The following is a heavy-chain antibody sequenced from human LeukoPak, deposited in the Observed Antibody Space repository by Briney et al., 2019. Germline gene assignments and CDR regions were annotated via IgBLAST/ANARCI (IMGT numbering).Heavy chain of an antibody. J-gene: IGHJ4*02. CDR2: IYYSGST. Sequence: SETLSLTCTVSGGSISSYYWSWIRQPPGKGLEWIGYIYYSGSTNYSPSLKSRVTISVDTSKNQFSLKLSSVTAADTAVYYCARDTGRDGYNSMGYWGQVTLVTVSS. CDR3: ARDTGRDGYNSMGY. V-gene: IGHV4-59*01. CDR1: GGSISSYY. D-gene: IGHD5-24*01.